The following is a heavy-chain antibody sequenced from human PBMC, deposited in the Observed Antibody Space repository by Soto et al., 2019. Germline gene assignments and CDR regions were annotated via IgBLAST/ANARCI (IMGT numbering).Heavy chain of an antibody. CDR3: ARGVDGSYQYDI. Sequence: QVQLVQSGAELKKPGASVKVSCKASGYTFTGYYMHWVRQAPGQGLEWMGWINPNSGGTNYAQKFQGWVTRTRDTSISTAYMELSRLRSDDTAVYYWARGVDGSYQYDIWGQGTMVTVSS. D-gene: IGHD1-26*01. CDR1: GYTFTGYY. J-gene: IGHJ3*02. CDR2: INPNSGGT. V-gene: IGHV1-2*04.